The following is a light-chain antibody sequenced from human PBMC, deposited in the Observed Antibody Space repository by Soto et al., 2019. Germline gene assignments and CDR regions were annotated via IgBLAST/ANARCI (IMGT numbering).Light chain of an antibody. CDR2: GAS. Sequence: EIVLTQAPSTLSFSPWERSTLSFRASQSVSSNLAWYQQKPGQAPRLLIYGASNRATGIPARFSGTGSGTEFTLTISSLQSEDFALYYCQQYNDWPLTFGQGTKVDI. CDR3: QQYNDWPLT. V-gene: IGKV3D-15*01. CDR1: QSVSSN. J-gene: IGKJ1*01.